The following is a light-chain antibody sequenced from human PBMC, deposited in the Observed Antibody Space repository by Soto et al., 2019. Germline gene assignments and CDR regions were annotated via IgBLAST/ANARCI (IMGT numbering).Light chain of an antibody. CDR2: GTS. Sequence: EIVLTQSPATLSLSPGERATLSCRASQSVSSSYLAWYQQKPGQAPRFLIYGTSSRATGIPDRFSGSGSGTDFTLTISRLEPEDFAVYYCHHYGGSPITFGQGTRLEIK. CDR3: HHYGGSPIT. J-gene: IGKJ5*01. CDR1: QSVSSSY. V-gene: IGKV3-20*01.